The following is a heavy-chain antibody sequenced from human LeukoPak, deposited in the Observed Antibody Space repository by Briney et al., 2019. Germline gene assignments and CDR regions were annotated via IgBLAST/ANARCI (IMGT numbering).Heavy chain of an antibody. Sequence: GGSLRLSCAASGFTVSVYGMSWVRQVPGKGLEWISVINGGTQTSYYADSVNGRFTISRDNSKNTLYLQMNSLRAEDTAVYYCARGVRDFDYWGQGTLVTVSS. CDR2: INGGTQTS. CDR1: GFTVSVYG. CDR3: ARGVRDFDY. V-gene: IGHV3-23*01. J-gene: IGHJ4*02. D-gene: IGHD3-3*01.